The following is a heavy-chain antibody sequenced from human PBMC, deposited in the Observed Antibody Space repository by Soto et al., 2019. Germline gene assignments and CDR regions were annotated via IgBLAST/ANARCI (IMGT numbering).Heavy chain of an antibody. D-gene: IGHD3-22*01. Sequence: GGSLRLSCAASGFTFSDYYMSWIRQAPGKGLEWVSYISSSGSTVYYADSVKGRFTISRDNAKNSLYLQMTSLRAEDTAVYYCASSNYYDSRGPPTGFDYWGQGTLVTVSS. CDR1: GFTFSDYY. J-gene: IGHJ4*02. CDR3: ASSNYYDSRGPPTGFDY. CDR2: ISSSGSTV. V-gene: IGHV3-11*01.